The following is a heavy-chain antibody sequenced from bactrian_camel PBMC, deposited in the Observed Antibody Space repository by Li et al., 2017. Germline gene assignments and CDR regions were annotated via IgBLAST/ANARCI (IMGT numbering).Heavy chain of an antibody. CDR1: RYTYKRNC. V-gene: IGHV3S1*01. CDR3: AADQLYGTCRDVLDFPA. CDR2: LWIGGATT. Sequence: QLVEFGGGSVQAGGSLTLSCAAGRYTYKRNCMGWFRQRPGKDREGLAVLWIGGATTTYADSVKGRFIITRDKTKDLVYLQMNGLQPEDTGMYYCAADQLYGTCRDVLDFPARGQGTQVTVS. J-gene: IGHJ4*01. D-gene: IGHD7*01.